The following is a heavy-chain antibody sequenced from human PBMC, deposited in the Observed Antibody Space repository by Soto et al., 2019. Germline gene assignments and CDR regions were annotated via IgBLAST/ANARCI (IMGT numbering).Heavy chain of an antibody. Sequence: PSETLSRTCAVSGGSIIGGNYYWSWIRQPPGKGLEWIGYIYYSGNTYYNPSLKSRVTISLDTSKNQFSLKLNSVTAADTAVYYCAGGAAAVRNWFDPWGQGTLVTVSS. V-gene: IGHV4-30-4*01. D-gene: IGHD6-13*01. CDR1: GGSIIGGNYY. J-gene: IGHJ5*02. CDR3: AGGAAAVRNWFDP. CDR2: IYYSGNT.